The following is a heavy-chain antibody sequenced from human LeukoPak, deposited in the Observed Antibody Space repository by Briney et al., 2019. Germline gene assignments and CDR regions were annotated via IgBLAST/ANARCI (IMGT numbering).Heavy chain of an antibody. CDR1: GFTFSSYA. CDR2: ISYDGSNK. Sequence: GGSLRLSCAASGFTFSSYAMHWVRQAPGKGLEWVAVISYDGSNKYYADSVKGRFTISRDNSKNTLYLQMNSLRAEDTAVYYCARSTYYYYGMDVWGQGTTVTVSS. J-gene: IGHJ6*02. V-gene: IGHV3-30-3*01. CDR3: ARSTYYYYGMDV.